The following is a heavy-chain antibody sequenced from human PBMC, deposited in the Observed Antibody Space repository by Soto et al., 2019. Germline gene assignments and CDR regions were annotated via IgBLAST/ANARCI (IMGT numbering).Heavy chain of an antibody. CDR1: GGSFSGYY. J-gene: IGHJ3*02. V-gene: IGHV4-34*01. CDR3: ARVRTYYYGSGSSPPYAFDI. Sequence: LETLSLTCAVYGGSFSGYYWSWIRQPPGKGLEWIGEINHSGSTNYNPSLKSRVTISVDTSKNQFSLKLSSVTAADTAVYYCARVRTYYYGSGSSPPYAFDIWGQGTMVTVSS. D-gene: IGHD3-10*01. CDR2: INHSGST.